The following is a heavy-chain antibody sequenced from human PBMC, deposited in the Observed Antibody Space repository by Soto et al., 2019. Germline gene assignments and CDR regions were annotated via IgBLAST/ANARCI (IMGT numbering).Heavy chain of an antibody. Sequence: QAXGSLRLSCEASGFTFSSFAMSWVRQAPGKGLEWVSSISGRVGSTYYTDSVKGRFTISRDNLKNTLYLQMNSLKVEDTATYYCAKGAHYYDRNWFDHWGHGTLVTVSS. V-gene: IGHV3-23*01. CDR2: ISGRVGST. J-gene: IGHJ5*02. CDR3: AKGAHYYDRNWFDH. D-gene: IGHD3-22*01. CDR1: GFTFSSFA.